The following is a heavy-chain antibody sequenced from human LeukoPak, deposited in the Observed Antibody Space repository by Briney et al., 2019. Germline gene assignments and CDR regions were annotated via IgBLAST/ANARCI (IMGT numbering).Heavy chain of an antibody. CDR3: ASGIVVVPAAMSGAFDI. J-gene: IGHJ3*02. D-gene: IGHD2-2*01. V-gene: IGHV1-46*01. CDR1: GYTFTSYY. Sequence: ASVKVSCKASGYTFTSYYMHWVRQAPGQGLEWMGIINPSGGSTGYAQKFQGRVTMTRDMSTSTVYMELSSLRSEDTAVYYCASGIVVVPAAMSGAFDIWGQGTMVTVSS. CDR2: INPSGGST.